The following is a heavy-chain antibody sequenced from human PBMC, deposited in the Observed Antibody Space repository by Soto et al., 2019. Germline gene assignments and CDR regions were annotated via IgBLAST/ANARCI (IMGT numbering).Heavy chain of an antibody. CDR2: FDPEDGET. D-gene: IGHD3-10*01. CDR1: GYTLTELS. J-gene: IGHJ6*02. V-gene: IGHV1-24*01. CDR3: ATASTRGAITMVRGVIPAKRNYYYGMDV. Sequence: SVKVSCKVSGYTLTELSMHWVRQAPGKGLEWMGGFDPEDGETIYAQKFQGRVTMTEDTSTDTAYMELSSLRSEDTAVYYCATASTRGAITMVRGVIPAKRNYYYGMDVWGQGTTVTVSS.